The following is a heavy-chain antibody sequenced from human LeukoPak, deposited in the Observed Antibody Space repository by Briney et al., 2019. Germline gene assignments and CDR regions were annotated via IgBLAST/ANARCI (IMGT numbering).Heavy chain of an antibody. Sequence: PGGSLRLSCAASGFSFSEYYMSWIRQAPGKGLEWVSYISWTGSTIYYADSVKGRFTVSRDNSKNTVYLQMNSLRAEDTAVYYCAKEIYGDSTGARFQHWGQGTLLTVSS. V-gene: IGHV3-11*01. CDR1: GFSFSEYY. CDR2: ISWTGSTI. D-gene: IGHD4-17*01. J-gene: IGHJ1*01. CDR3: AKEIYGDSTGARFQH.